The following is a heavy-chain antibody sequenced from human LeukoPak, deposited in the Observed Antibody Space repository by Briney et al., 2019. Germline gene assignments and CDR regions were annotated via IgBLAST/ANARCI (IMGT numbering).Heavy chain of an antibody. Sequence: GGSLRLSCAASGFTFSSYAMSWVRQAPGKGLEWVSAISGSGGSTYYADSVKGRFTISRDNSKNTLYPQMNSLRAEDTAVYYCAKSMRKDSSGYFLDFDYWGQGTLVTVSS. J-gene: IGHJ4*02. V-gene: IGHV3-23*01. CDR2: ISGSGGST. D-gene: IGHD3-22*01. CDR1: GFTFSSYA. CDR3: AKSMRKDSSGYFLDFDY.